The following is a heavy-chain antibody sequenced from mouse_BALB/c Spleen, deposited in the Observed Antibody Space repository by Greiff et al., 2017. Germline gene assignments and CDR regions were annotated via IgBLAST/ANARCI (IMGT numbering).Heavy chain of an antibody. CDR3: ARPTDYGTWFAY. CDR1: GFTFSSYG. J-gene: IGHJ3*01. CDR2: ISSGGSYT. D-gene: IGHD1-1*01. Sequence: EVKLVESGGDLVKPGGSLKLSCAASGFTFSSYGMSWVRQTPDKRLEWVATISSGGSYTYYPDSVKGRFTISRDNAKNTLYLQMSSLKSEDTAMYYCARPTDYGTWFAYWGQGTLVTVSA. V-gene: IGHV5-6*01.